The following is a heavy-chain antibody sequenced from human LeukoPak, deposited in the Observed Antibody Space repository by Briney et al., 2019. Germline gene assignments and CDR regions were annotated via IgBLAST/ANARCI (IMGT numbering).Heavy chain of an antibody. CDR2: IYSGGTT. V-gene: IGHV3-66*01. J-gene: IGHJ2*01. CDR3: ARVEVAPGFFAL. CDR1: GFTFSSYA. D-gene: IGHD5-24*01. Sequence: GESLRLSCAASGFTFSSYAMSWVRQAPGKGREWVSIIYSGGTTYYADSVKGRFTISRDKSKNTVFLQMNSLRAEDTAVYYCARVEVAPGFFALWGRGTLVTVSS.